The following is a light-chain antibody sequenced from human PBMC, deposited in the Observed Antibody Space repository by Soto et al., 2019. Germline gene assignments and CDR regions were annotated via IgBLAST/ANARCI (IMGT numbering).Light chain of an antibody. CDR2: QVS. CDR1: RSDVGGYNY. Sequence: QSALTQPASVSGSPGQSITISCTGTRSDVGGYNYVSWYQQHPGKAPKLIIYQVSNRPSGVSSRFSGSKSGNTASLTISGLQAADEADYYCNSYTGTSPVFGGGTKLTVL. J-gene: IGLJ2*01. CDR3: NSYTGTSPV. V-gene: IGLV2-14*01.